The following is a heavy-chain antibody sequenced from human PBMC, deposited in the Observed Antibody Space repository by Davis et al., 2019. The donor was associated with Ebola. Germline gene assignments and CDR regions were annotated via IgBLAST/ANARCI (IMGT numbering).Heavy chain of an antibody. J-gene: IGHJ4*02. V-gene: IGHV3-30*18. Sequence: GESLKISCVVSTFTFTTYSMNWVRQAPGKGLEWVAVISYDGSNKYYADSVKGRFTISRDNSKNTLYLQMNSLRAEDTAVYYCAKVEILGYWGQGTLVTVSS. CDR3: AKVEILGY. CDR1: TFTFTTYS. CDR2: ISYDGSNK.